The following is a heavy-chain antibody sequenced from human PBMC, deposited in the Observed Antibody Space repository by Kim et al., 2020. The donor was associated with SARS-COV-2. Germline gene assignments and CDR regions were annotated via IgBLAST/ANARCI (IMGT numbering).Heavy chain of an antibody. V-gene: IGHV1-69*13. CDR2: ILPVFRRT. J-gene: IGHJ5*02. CDR3: AKSTARASYNWFDP. CDR1: GGTFSTYG. D-gene: IGHD6-6*01. Sequence: SVKVSCQASGGTFSTYGLSWVRQAPGQGLEWLGGILPVFRRTNYAEKFQDRLTITADESTSTTYMELSSLTSEDTAVYYCAKSTARASYNWFDPWGQGTLVTVSS.